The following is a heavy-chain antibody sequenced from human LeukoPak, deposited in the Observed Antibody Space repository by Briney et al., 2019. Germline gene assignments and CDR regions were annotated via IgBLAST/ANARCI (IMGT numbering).Heavy chain of an antibody. CDR1: GFTFSSYS. CDR3: AKDRSFGYYDSSGYYPPDY. J-gene: IGHJ4*02. V-gene: IGHV3-21*04. Sequence: GGSLRLSYAASGFTFSSYSMNWVRQAPGKGLEWVSSISSSSSYIYYADSVKGRFTISRDNAKNSLYLQMNSLRAEDTAVYYCAKDRSFGYYDSSGYYPPDYWGQGTLVTVSS. CDR2: ISSSSSYI. D-gene: IGHD3-22*01.